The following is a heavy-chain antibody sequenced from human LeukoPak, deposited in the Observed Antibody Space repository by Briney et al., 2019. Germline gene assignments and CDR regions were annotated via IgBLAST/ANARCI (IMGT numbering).Heavy chain of an antibody. Sequence: SETLSLTCAVYGGSFSGYYWSWIRQPPGKGLEWIGEINHSGSTNSNPSLKSRVTISVDTSKNQFSLKLSSVTAADTAVYYCARKRITMVRGVIRTPFDYWGQGTLVTVSS. CDR1: GGSFSGYY. CDR3: ARKRITMVRGVIRTPFDY. V-gene: IGHV4-34*01. D-gene: IGHD3-10*01. J-gene: IGHJ4*02. CDR2: INHSGST.